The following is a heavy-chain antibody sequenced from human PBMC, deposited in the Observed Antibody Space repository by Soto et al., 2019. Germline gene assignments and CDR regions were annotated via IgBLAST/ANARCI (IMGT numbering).Heavy chain of an antibody. D-gene: IGHD3-9*01. Sequence: HPGGSLRLSCAASGFTLSSYAMNWVRQAPGKGLEWVSGIVGSGDRTYYADSVKGRFTISRDNAKNSLYLQMNSPRAEDTAVYYCARVSIRGYFDWLRFQDPPDYWGQAPLVTVSS. J-gene: IGHJ4*02. V-gene: IGHV3-23*01. CDR2: IVGSGDRT. CDR3: ARVSIRGYFDWLRFQDPPDY. CDR1: GFTLSSYA.